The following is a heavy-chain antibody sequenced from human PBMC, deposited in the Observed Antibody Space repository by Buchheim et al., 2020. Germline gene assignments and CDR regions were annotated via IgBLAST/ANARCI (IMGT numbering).Heavy chain of an antibody. CDR2: IRYDGSNK. CDR3: AKAPDDYYDSSGYL. Sequence: QVQLVESGGGVVQPGRSLRLSCAASGFTFSSYGMHWVRQAPGKGLEWVAFIRYDGSNKYYADSVKGRFTISRDNSKNPLYLQMNSLRAEDTAVYYCAKAPDDYYDSSGYLWGQGTL. CDR1: GFTFSSYG. V-gene: IGHV3-30*02. D-gene: IGHD3-22*01. J-gene: IGHJ4*02.